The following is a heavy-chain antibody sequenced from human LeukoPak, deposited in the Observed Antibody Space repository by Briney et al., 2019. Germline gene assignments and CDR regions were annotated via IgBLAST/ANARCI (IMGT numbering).Heavy chain of an antibody. D-gene: IGHD5-18*01. J-gene: IGHJ4*02. Sequence: PGGSLRLYCAASGFTFNNYAMTWVPQAPGKGLEWGSVINGGGSSYYADSVKGRFTVSRDNSKNTLYLQMNSLRDEDTAVYYCAKGQGYNYGDSIDYWGQGTLVTVSS. CDR1: GFTFNNYA. CDR2: INGGGSS. V-gene: IGHV3-23*01. CDR3: AKGQGYNYGDSIDY.